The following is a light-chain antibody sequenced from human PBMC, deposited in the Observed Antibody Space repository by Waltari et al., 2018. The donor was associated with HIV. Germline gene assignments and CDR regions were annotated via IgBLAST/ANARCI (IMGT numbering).Light chain of an antibody. CDR2: EVN. CDR1: SSDVGGYNY. V-gene: IGLV2-8*01. Sequence: QSALTQPPSASGSPGQSVTISCTGTSSDVGGYNYVSWYQQHAGKAPKLMIFEVNRRPSGVPDRFSGSESGNTASLTISGLQVEDEADYYCTSYGGSNNFYVFGTGTTVTV. J-gene: IGLJ1*01. CDR3: TSYGGSNNFYV.